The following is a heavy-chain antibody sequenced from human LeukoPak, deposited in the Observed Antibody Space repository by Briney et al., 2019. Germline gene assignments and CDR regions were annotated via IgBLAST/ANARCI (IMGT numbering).Heavy chain of an antibody. CDR1: GFTFSSYA. Sequence: GGSLRLSCAASGFTFSSYAMSWVRQAPGKGLEWVSAISGSGGSTYYADSVKGRFTISRDNSKNTLYLQMNSLRAEDTAVYYCAKDKQKYCSSTSCYDNGSDYWGQGTLVTVSS. CDR3: AKDKQKYCSSTSCYDNGSDY. V-gene: IGHV3-23*01. CDR2: ISGSGGST. D-gene: IGHD2-2*01. J-gene: IGHJ4*02.